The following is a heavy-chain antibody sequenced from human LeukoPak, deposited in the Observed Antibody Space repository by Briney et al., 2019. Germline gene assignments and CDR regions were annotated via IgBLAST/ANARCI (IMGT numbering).Heavy chain of an antibody. CDR1: GLTFSNYA. V-gene: IGHV3-30*04. J-gene: IGHJ4*02. D-gene: IGHD3-16*02. CDR2: ISFDGTNK. CDR3: VGGAAITFGGVIVNFDY. Sequence: GGSLRLSCAASGLTFSNYAMHWVRQAPGKGLEWVAVISFDGTNKYYTDSVKGRFTISRDNPKNALYLQMNSLRAEDTAVYYCVGGAAITFGGVIVNFDYWGQGSLVTVSS.